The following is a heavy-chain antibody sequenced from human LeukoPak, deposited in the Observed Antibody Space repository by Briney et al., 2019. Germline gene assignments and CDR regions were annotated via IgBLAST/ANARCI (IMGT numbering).Heavy chain of an antibody. Sequence: SVKVSCKASGGTFSSYAISWVRQAPGQGLEWMGGIIPIFGTANYAQKFQGRVTITTDESTSTAYMVLSSLRSEDTAVYYCATHKDIVVVVAATWPYYFDYWGQGTLVTVSS. CDR1: GGTFSSYA. V-gene: IGHV1-69*05. CDR2: IIPIFGTA. D-gene: IGHD2-15*01. J-gene: IGHJ4*02. CDR3: ATHKDIVVVVAATWPYYFDY.